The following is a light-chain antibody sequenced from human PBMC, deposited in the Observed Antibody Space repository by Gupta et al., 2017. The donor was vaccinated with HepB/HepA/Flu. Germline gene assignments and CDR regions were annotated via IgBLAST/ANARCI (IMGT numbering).Light chain of an antibody. CDR1: QSISTT. J-gene: IGKJ2*02. Sequence: DIMMTKSPSSLSASVGDRVNMTCRASQSISTTLNWYQQTPGKAPKLLIYRASTLQRGVPSRFGASGSGTDFTLTISSLQPEDFATYFCHHDYSTPRTFGQGTKVEI. CDR3: HHDYSTPRT. CDR2: RAS. V-gene: IGKV1-39*01.